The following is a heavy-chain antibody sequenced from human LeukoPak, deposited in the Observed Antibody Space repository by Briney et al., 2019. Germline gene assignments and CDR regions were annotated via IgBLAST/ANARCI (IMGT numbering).Heavy chain of an antibody. V-gene: IGHV4-59*08. D-gene: IGHD1-26*01. J-gene: IGHJ4*02. CDR3: ARQDTSSSPADY. CDR1: GGSISSYY. CDR2: VYYSGST. Sequence: SETLSLTCTVSGGSISSYYWSWIRQPPGEGLEWIGNVYYSGSTNYNPSLESRVTISVDTSKNYFSLKLNSVTAADTAVYYCARQDTSSSPADYWGQGTLVTVSS.